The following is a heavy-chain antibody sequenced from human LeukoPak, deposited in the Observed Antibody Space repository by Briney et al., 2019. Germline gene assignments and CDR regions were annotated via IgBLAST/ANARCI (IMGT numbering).Heavy chain of an antibody. D-gene: IGHD3-10*01. CDR3: ARDHLPPGGSGSYYIPVY. J-gene: IGHJ4*02. CDR2: INPNTGGT. CDR1: GYTFTYYH. Sequence: ASVKVSCKASGYTFTYYHMHGVRQAPGQGLEWMGWINPNTGGTNYAQKFQGRVTMTRDTSISTAYMELSRLRSYETAVYYCARDHLPPGGSGSYYIPVYWGQGTLVTVSS. V-gene: IGHV1-2*02.